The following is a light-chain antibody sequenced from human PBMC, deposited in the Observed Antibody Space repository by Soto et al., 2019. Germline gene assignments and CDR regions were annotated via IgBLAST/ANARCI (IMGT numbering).Light chain of an antibody. CDR2: DVS. CDR3: QQRSIWPWT. V-gene: IGKV3-15*01. Sequence: VITQSPATLSVSPGERVTLSCRASQSVGSNLAWYGQKPGQTPRILIYDVSARDTGVPARFSGSGSGTEFTLAISSLQSEDFEVYDCQQRSIWPWTFGQGTKVDIK. CDR1: QSVGSN. J-gene: IGKJ1*01.